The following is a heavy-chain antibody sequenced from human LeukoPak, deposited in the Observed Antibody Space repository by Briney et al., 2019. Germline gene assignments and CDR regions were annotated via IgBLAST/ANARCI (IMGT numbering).Heavy chain of an antibody. Sequence: SVKISCKASGSTFSNYANSWVRPAPGQGLEGMGGIIPILATTNYAQKFQGKVTITADDSTSTAFMEVYSLRSEDTAVYYCAREDFLEWPSGVYDVWGHGTMVTVSS. CDR2: IIPILATT. CDR1: GSTFSNYA. V-gene: IGHV1-69*13. CDR3: AREDFLEWPSGVYDV. D-gene: IGHD3-3*01. J-gene: IGHJ3*01.